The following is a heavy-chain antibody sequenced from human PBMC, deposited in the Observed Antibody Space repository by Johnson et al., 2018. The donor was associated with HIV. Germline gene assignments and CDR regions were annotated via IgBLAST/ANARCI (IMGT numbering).Heavy chain of an antibody. Sequence: QVQLVESGGGLVNPGGSLRLSCAASGFIFSDYYMSWTRQAPGKGLEWVAVISYDGSNKYYADSVKGRFTISRDNSKNTLYLKMNSLRGEDTAVYYCARLPSGYSRDAFDIWGQGTMVTVSS. D-gene: IGHD5-18*01. CDR1: GFIFSDYY. CDR3: ARLPSGYSRDAFDI. V-gene: IGHV3-30-3*01. CDR2: ISYDGSNK. J-gene: IGHJ3*02.